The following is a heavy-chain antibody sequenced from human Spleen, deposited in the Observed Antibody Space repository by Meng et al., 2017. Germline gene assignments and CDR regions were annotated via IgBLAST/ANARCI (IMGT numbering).Heavy chain of an antibody. J-gene: IGHJ4*02. CDR2: IHHSGSA. Sequence: QVQLQESGPRLLKPSQTLSLTCTVSGGSMSSGNYYWSWIRQPPGKGLEWIGYIHHSGSAYYNPSLKSRVSISVDTSKNQFSLNLNSMTAADTAVYYCASFDHIPRRNYFDYWGQGTLVTVSS. D-gene: IGHD2-21*01. CDR3: ASFDHIPRRNYFDY. CDR1: GGSMSSGNYY. V-gene: IGHV4-30-4*01.